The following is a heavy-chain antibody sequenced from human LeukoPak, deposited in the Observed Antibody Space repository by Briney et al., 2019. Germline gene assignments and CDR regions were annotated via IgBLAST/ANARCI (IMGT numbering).Heavy chain of an antibody. V-gene: IGHV4-34*01. CDR3: ATGQEIDY. D-gene: IGHD1-14*01. J-gene: IGHJ4*02. Sequence: SETLSLTCAVYGGSFSGYYWSWIRQPPGKGLEWIGEINHSGSTNYNPSLKSRVTISVDTSKNQFSLKLSSVTAADTAVYYCATGQEIDYWGQGTLVTVSS. CDR2: INHSGST. CDR1: GGSFSGYY.